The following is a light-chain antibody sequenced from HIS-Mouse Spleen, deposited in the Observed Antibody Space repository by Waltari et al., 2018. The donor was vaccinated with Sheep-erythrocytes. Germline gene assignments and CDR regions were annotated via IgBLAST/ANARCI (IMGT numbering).Light chain of an antibody. CDR2: DAS. J-gene: IGKJ2*01. V-gene: IGKV3-11*01. Sequence: EIVLTQSPATLSLSPGERATLSCRASQSVSSYLAWYQQKPGQAPMLLIYDASNRATGIPARFGGSGSGTDFTLTISSLEPEDFAVYYCQQRSNWYTFGQGTKLEIK. CDR1: QSVSSY. CDR3: QQRSNWYT.